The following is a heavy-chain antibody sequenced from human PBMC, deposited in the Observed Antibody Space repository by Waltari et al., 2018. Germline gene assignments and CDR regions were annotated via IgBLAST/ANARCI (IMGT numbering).Heavy chain of an antibody. CDR3: ARAPGYSSSWYPYYFDD. V-gene: IGHV4-34*01. J-gene: IGHJ4*02. CDR2: INHSGST. CDR1: GGSFSGSY. D-gene: IGHD6-13*01. Sequence: QVQLQQWGAGLLKPSETLSLTCAVYGGSFSGSYWSWIRQPPGKGLEWIGEINHSGSTNYNPSLKSRVTRSVDTSKNQFSLKLSSVTAADTAVYYCARAPGYSSSWYPYYFDDWGQGTLVTVSS.